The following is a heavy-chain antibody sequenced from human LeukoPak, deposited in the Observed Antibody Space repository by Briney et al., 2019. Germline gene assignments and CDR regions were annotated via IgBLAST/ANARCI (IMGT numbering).Heavy chain of an antibody. Sequence: GGSLRLSCAASGFIFSTYGIHWVRQAPGKGLEWVAVISYDGSNKYYADSVKGRFTISRDNSKNTLYLQMNSLRAEDTAVYYCAKGLSGGGQRGYFDYWGQGTLVTVSS. CDR2: ISYDGSNK. V-gene: IGHV3-30*18. J-gene: IGHJ4*02. CDR1: GFIFSTYG. CDR3: AKGLSGGGQRGYFDY. D-gene: IGHD4-23*01.